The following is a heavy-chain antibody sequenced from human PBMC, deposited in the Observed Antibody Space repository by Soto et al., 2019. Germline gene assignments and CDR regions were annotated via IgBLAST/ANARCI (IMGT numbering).Heavy chain of an antibody. D-gene: IGHD1-26*01. CDR3: AKVGPDSGSYYYPMDV. CDR2: INGDGSYT. Sequence: EVQLVESGGGLVQPGGSLRLSCAASGFTFSRSWMHWVRQAPGKGLVWVSRINGDGSYTTYADSVKGRFTISRDNAKNTLYLQMSSLRADDTAVYYCAKVGPDSGSYYYPMDVWGHGTTVIVSS. CDR1: GFTFSRSW. J-gene: IGHJ6*02. V-gene: IGHV3-74*01.